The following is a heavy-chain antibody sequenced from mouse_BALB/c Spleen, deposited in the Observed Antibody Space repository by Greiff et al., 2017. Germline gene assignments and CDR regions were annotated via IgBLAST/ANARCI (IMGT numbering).Heavy chain of an antibody. V-gene: IGHV5-6*01. Sequence: VQLKESGGDLVKPGGSLKLSCAASGFTFSSYGMSWVRQTPDKRLEWVATISSGGSYTYYPDSVKGRFTISRDNAKNTLYLQMSSLKSEDTAMYYCARHYDYDYYAMDYWGQGTSVTVSS. CDR2: ISSGGSYT. D-gene: IGHD2-4*01. CDR1: GFTFSSYG. CDR3: ARHYDYDYYAMDY. J-gene: IGHJ4*01.